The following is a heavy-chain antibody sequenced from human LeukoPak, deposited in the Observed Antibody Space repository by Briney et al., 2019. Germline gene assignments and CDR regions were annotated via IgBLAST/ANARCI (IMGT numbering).Heavy chain of an antibody. CDR1: GFTFSSYW. CDR3: ASGYDLSRFVY. J-gene: IGHJ4*02. CDR2: TNQHGREK. Sequence: GVSLRLSCAASGFTFSSYWMSWVRQAPGKGLEWVANTNQHGREKSYVDSVKGRFTISRDDAKKSLYLQMNSLRVEDTAVYYCASGYDLSRFVYWGRGTLVTVSS. V-gene: IGHV3-7*05. D-gene: IGHD5-12*01.